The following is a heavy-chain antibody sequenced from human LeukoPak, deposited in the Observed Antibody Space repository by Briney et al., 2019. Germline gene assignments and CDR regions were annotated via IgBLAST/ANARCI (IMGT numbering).Heavy chain of an antibody. CDR1: GYTLTELS. D-gene: IGHD6-13*01. Sequence: ASVKVSCEVSGYTLTELSMHWVRQAPGKGLEWMGGFDPEDGETIYAQRFQGRVTMTEDTSTDTAYMELSSLRSEDTAVYYCATGGLWSHSSSWYGIGAFDIWGQGTMVTVSS. V-gene: IGHV1-24*01. J-gene: IGHJ3*02. CDR2: FDPEDGET. CDR3: ATGGLWSHSSSWYGIGAFDI.